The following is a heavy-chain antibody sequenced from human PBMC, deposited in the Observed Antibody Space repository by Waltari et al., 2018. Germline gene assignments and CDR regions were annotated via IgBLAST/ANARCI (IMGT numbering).Heavy chain of an antibody. D-gene: IGHD6-13*01. CDR2: INHSGST. CDR3: ARVSAAAGLYYYYYYGMDV. V-gene: IGHV4-34*01. Sequence: QVQLQQWGAGLLKPSETLSLTCAVYGGSFSGSSWSWIRQPPGRGLEWIGEINHSGSTNYNPSLKSRVTISVDTSKNQFSLKLSSVTAADTAVYYCARVSAAAGLYYYYYYGMDVWGQGTTVTVSS. J-gene: IGHJ6*02. CDR1: GGSFSGSS.